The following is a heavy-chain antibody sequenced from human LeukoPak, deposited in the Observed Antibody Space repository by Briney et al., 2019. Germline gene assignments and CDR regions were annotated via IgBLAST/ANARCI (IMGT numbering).Heavy chain of an antibody. CDR3: ARSPGGYYFDY. D-gene: IGHD1-14*01. Sequence: GGSLRLSCSASGFTFSSYAMHWVRQAPGKGLEWVAVISYDGSNKYYVDSVKGRFTISRDTSKNTLYLQMNSLRAEDTAVYYCARSPGGYYFDYWGQGTLVTVSS. J-gene: IGHJ4*02. CDR2: ISYDGSNK. CDR1: GFTFSSYA. V-gene: IGHV3-30-3*01.